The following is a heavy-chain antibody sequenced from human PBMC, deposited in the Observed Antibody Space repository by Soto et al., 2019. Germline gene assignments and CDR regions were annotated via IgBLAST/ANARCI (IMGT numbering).Heavy chain of an antibody. CDR3: TIDSHWGIISPTHDH. V-gene: IGHV3-23*01. CDR2: ISARSDFI. Sequence: GGSLRLSCAGSGYTFSTSAMYWVRQAPGKGLECVSAISARSDFIYYGESVRGRFTISRDNSKNSLLLQMNSLRVEDTAVYYCTIDSHWGIISPTHDHWGQGTQVTVSS. J-gene: IGHJ4*02. D-gene: IGHD3-16*01. CDR1: GYTFSTSA.